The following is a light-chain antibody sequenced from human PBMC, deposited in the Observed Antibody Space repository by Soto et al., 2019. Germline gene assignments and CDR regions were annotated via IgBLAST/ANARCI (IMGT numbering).Light chain of an antibody. CDR2: DVS. CDR1: SSDVGGYNY. CDR3: CSYAGSHFL. V-gene: IGLV2-11*01. Sequence: QSALTQPRSVSGSPGQSVTISCTGTSSDVGGYNYVSWYQQHPGKAPKLMIYDVSQRPSGVPDRFSGSKSGNTASLTISGLQREDEADYYCCSYAGSHFLFGGGTKLTVL. J-gene: IGLJ2*01.